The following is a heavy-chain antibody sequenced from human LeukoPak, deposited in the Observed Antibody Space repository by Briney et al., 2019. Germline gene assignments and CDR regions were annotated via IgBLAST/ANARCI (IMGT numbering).Heavy chain of an antibody. J-gene: IGHJ4*02. CDR3: VRHRRSGGFDSPPRD. CDR2: IYYSGTT. D-gene: IGHD5-12*01. V-gene: IGHV4-59*08. CDR1: DDSISSYY. Sequence: KPSETLSLTCSVSDDSISSYYWSWFRQPPGKGLEYIGYIYYSGTTNYNPSLKSRVTMSVDTSRNQVSLRLTSVTAADTAVYYCVRHRRSGGFDSPPRDWGQGSLVTVSS.